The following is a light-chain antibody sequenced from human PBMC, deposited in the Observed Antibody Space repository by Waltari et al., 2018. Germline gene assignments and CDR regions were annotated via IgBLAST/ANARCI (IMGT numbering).Light chain of an antibody. J-gene: IGKJ4*01. CDR3: QQRSKWFT. CDR2: DAS. V-gene: IGKV3-11*01. CDR1: QSVSSY. Sequence: EVVLTQSPATLALSPGERATLSCRASQSVSSYLAWYQQKPGQAPRLLIYDASKRATGIXARXTGXGSGTHFTLTISSLXPEDFAVYYCQQRSKWFTFGGGTKVEIK.